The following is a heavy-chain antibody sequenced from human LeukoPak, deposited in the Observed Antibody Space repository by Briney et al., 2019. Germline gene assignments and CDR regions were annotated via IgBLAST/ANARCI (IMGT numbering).Heavy chain of an antibody. Sequence: GRSLRLSCAPSGFTFSNYGMHWVRQAPGKGLEWVAVIWYDGSNKYYADSVKGRFTISRDNSKNTLYLQMNSLRAEDTAVYYCARSLERDYHGSNYYMNNWFDPWGQGTLVTVSS. CDR1: GFTFSNYG. J-gene: IGHJ5*02. CDR2: IWYDGSNK. D-gene: IGHD3-10*01. V-gene: IGHV3-33*01. CDR3: ARSLERDYHGSNYYMNNWFDP.